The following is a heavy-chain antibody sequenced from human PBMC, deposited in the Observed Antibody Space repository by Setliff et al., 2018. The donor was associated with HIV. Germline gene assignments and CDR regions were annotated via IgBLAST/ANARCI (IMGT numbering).Heavy chain of an antibody. J-gene: IGHJ6*02. D-gene: IGHD5-18*01. CDR1: AFIFSSYG. Sequence: PGGSLRLSCEASAFIFSSYGMHWVRQAPGKGLEWVANIGQDGSEKNYVDSVKGRFTISRDNTKNSLYLQMDSLRAEDATVYYCARKLQPGYGMDVWGQGTTVTVSS. CDR2: IGQDGSEK. CDR3: ARKLQPGYGMDV. V-gene: IGHV3-7*01.